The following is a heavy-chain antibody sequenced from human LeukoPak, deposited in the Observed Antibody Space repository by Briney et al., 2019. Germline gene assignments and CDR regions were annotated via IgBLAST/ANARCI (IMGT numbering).Heavy chain of an antibody. CDR2: INHSGST. Sequence: PSETLSLTCAVYGGSFSGYYWSWIRQPPGRGLEWIGEINHSGSTSYNPSLKSRVTISVDTSKNQFSLQLRSVTAADTAVYYCAREVAAAGDFDYWGQGTLVTVSP. CDR1: GGSFSGYY. J-gene: IGHJ4*02. V-gene: IGHV4-34*01. CDR3: AREVAAAGDFDY. D-gene: IGHD6-13*01.